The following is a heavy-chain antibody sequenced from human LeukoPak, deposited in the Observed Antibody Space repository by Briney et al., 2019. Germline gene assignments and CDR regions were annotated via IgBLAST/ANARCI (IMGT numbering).Heavy chain of an antibody. CDR1: GFTFSSYG. CDR2: MSYDGSNK. V-gene: IGHV3-30*03. Sequence: SGGSLRLSCAASGFTFSSYGMHWVRQAPGKGLEWVAVMSYDGSNKYYADSVKGRFTISRDNAKNSLYLQMNSLRAEDTAVYYCARRLSGSYYAYFDCWGQGTLVTVSS. D-gene: IGHD1-26*01. CDR3: ARRLSGSYYAYFDC. J-gene: IGHJ4*02.